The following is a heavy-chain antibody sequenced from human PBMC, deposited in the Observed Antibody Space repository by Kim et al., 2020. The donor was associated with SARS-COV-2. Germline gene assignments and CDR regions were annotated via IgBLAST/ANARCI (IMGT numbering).Heavy chain of an antibody. CDR1: GFTFGDYH. CDR3: TRGGWRHDY. V-gene: IGHV3-49*03. J-gene: IGHJ4*02. Sequence: GGSLRLSCAASGFTFGDYHMSWFRQTPGKGLEWVGFIRTKAQGGTTDYAASVKGRFTNSRDDSKNIAYLQMNSLKIEDTAVYYCTRGGWRHDYWGQGTRVTVSS. D-gene: IGHD3-3*01. CDR2: IRTKAQGGTT.